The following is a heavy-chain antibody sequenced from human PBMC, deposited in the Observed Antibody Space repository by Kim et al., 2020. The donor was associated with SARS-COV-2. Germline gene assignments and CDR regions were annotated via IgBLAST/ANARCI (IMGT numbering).Heavy chain of an antibody. CDR3: AKDRGPNSSSSYYYGMDV. CDR2: ISGRGGST. J-gene: IGHJ6*02. CDR1: GFTFSSYA. V-gene: IGHV3-23*01. Sequence: GGSLRLSCAASGFTFSSYAMSWVRQAPGKGLEWVSAISGRGGSTYYADSVKGRFTISRDNSQNTLYLQMNSLRAEDTAVYYCAKDRGPNSSSSYYYGMDVWGQGTTVTVSS. D-gene: IGHD6-6*01.